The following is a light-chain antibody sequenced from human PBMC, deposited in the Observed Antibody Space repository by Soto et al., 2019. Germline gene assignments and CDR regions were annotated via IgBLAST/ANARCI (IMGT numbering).Light chain of an antibody. Sequence: QSVLTQPASVSGSPGQSITISCTGASSDVGSYNLVSGYQQHPGKAPKLMIYEGSKRPSGVSNRFSGSKSGNTASLTISGLQAEDEADYYCCSYAGSVLFGGGTKLTVL. J-gene: IGLJ2*01. CDR1: SSDVGSYNL. V-gene: IGLV2-23*01. CDR2: EGS. CDR3: CSYAGSVL.